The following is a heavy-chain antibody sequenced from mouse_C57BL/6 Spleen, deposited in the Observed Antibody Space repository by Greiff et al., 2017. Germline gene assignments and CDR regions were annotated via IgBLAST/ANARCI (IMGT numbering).Heavy chain of an antibody. Sequence: EVQGVESGGGLVQPGGSLSLSCAASGFTFTDYYMSWVRQPPGKALEWLGFIRNKANGYTTEYSASVKGRFTISRDNSQSFLYLQMTALRADDSATYYCSRLYGNYDYFDYWGQGTTLTVSS. CDR3: SRLYGNYDYFDY. J-gene: IGHJ2*01. CDR1: GFTFTDYY. V-gene: IGHV7-3*01. D-gene: IGHD2-1*01. CDR2: IRNKANGYTT.